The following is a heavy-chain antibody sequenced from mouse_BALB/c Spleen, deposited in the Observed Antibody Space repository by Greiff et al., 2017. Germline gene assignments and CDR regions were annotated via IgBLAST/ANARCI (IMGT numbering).Heavy chain of an antibody. V-gene: IGHV7-3*02. CDR2: IRNKANGYTT. CDR3: ARSTMITTGAMDY. CDR1: GFTFTDYY. D-gene: IGHD2-4*01. Sequence: EVKLMESGGGLVQPGGSLRLSCATSGFTFTDYYMSWVRQPPGKALEWLGFIRNKANGYTTEYSASVKGRFTISRDNSQSILYLQMNTLGAEDSATYYCARSTMITTGAMDYWGQGTSVTVSS. J-gene: IGHJ4*01.